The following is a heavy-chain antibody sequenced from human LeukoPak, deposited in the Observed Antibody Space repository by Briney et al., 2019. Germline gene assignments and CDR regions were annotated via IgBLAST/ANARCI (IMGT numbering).Heavy chain of an antibody. V-gene: IGHV3-21*01. CDR1: GFTFSSYS. D-gene: IGHD6-19*01. CDR3: ASQRNIAVAGRFDY. CDR2: ISSSSSYI. J-gene: IGHJ4*02. Sequence: GGSLRLSCAASGFTFSSYSMNWVRQAPGKGLEWVSSISSSSSYIYYADSVKGRFTISRDNAKNSLYLQMNSLRAEDTAVYYCASQRNIAVAGRFDYWGQGTLVTVSS.